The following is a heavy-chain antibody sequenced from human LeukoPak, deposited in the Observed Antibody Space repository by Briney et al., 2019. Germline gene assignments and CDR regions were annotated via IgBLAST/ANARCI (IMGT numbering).Heavy chain of an antibody. Sequence: GGSLRLSCAASGFTFSSYAMSWVRQAPGKGLEWVSAISGSGGSTYYADSVKGRFTISRDNSKNTLYLQMNSLRAEDTAVYYCAKDYQKTYYYDSSGYYPFDYWGQGTLVTVSS. J-gene: IGHJ4*02. V-gene: IGHV3-23*01. CDR1: GFTFSSYA. CDR3: AKDYQKTYYYDSSGYYPFDY. CDR2: ISGSGGST. D-gene: IGHD3-22*01.